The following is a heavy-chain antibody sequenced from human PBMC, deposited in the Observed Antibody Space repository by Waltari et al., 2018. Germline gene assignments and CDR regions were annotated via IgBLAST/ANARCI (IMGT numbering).Heavy chain of an antibody. V-gene: IGHV4-39*01. J-gene: IGHJ5*02. CDR2: SYYSGST. Sequence: QLQLQESGPGLVKPSETLSPTCTVPGRPISSSSYYRVRIRHPPARGLGWCGSSYYSGSTDYNPSLKGRVTISVDTSKNQFSLKLSSVTAADTAVYYCARLMWSIETGTTVRGWFDPWGQGTLVTVSS. CDR3: ARLMWSIETGTTVRGWFDP. D-gene: IGHD1-7*01. CDR1: GRPISSSSYY.